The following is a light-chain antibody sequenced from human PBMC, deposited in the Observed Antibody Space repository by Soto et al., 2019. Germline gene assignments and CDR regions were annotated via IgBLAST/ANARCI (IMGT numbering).Light chain of an antibody. CDR1: SSNIATKS. V-gene: IGLV1-44*01. CDR3: AAWDDSLNARYV. J-gene: IGLJ1*01. Sequence: QSVLTQPPSASGTPGRRVTISCSGSSSNIATKSVNWYQQLPGTAPKLLIYSNSQRSSGVPDRFSGSKSGTSASLAIRGLQSEDEADYYCAAWDDSLNARYVFGTGTKVTVL. CDR2: SNS.